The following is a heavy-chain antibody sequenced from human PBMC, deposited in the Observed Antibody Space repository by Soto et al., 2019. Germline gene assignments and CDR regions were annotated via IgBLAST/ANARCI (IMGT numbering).Heavy chain of an antibody. V-gene: IGHV4-4*02. CDR2: IYHSGST. CDR3: ARAIRYYYYYGMDV. Sequence: SETLSLTCAVSGGSISSSNWWSWVRQPPGKGLEWIGEIYHSGSTNYNPSLKSRVTISVDKSKNQFSLKLSSVTAADTAVYYCARAIRYYYYYGMDVWGQGTAVTVSS. CDR1: GGSISSSNW. J-gene: IGHJ6*02.